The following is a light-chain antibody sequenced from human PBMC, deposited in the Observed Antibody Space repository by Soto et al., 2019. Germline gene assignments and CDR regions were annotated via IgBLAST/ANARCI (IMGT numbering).Light chain of an antibody. CDR1: SGSVSTSYY. CDR2: STN. CDR3: VLYMGSGIWV. V-gene: IGLV8-61*01. J-gene: IGLJ3*02. Sequence: QTVVTQEPSFSVSPGGTVPLTCGLSSGSVSTSYYPSWYQQTPGQAPRTLIYSTNTRSSGVPDRFSGSILGNKAALTITGAQADDESDYYCVLYMGSGIWVFGGGTKATVL.